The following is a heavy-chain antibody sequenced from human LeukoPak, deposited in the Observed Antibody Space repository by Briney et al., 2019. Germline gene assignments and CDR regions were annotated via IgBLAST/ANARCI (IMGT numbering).Heavy chain of an antibody. V-gene: IGHV4-4*08. J-gene: IGHJ4*02. D-gene: IGHD4-11*01. CDR2: IYEGIP. Sequence: SETLSLTCSVSGGSINSRFWAWIRQPPGKGLEWIGYIYEGIPTYNPSLKSRVTISADTSNSQYSLKLNSVTAADTAVYYCASEGTADYKGRFDHWGQGTLVTVSS. CDR1: GGSINSRF. CDR3: ASEGTADYKGRFDH.